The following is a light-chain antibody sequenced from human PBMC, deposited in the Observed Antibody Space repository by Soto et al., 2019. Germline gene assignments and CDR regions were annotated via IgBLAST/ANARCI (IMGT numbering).Light chain of an antibody. CDR1: QSVSRY. Sequence: DVQMTQSPSSLSASVGDRVTITCRASQSVSRYLNWYQHKPGTAPKLLLNAASNFRSGVPSRFSGSGSGTDFTLTIEGLQPEDFAVYYCQKRYITPQITFGQGTRLEIK. CDR3: QKRYITPQIT. J-gene: IGKJ5*01. V-gene: IGKV1-39*01. CDR2: AAS.